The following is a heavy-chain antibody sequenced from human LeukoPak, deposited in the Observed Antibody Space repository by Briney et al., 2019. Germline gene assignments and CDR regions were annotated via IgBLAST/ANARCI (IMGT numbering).Heavy chain of an antibody. CDR2: INQVGSEK. CDR3: AKDIGSGSSWFHSSDY. J-gene: IGHJ4*02. V-gene: IGHV3-7*03. D-gene: IGHD6-13*01. Sequence: PGGSLRLSCAASEFTFSSYLMSWVRQAPGKGLEWVAYINQVGSEKYYADSVKGRSTISRDNAKNTLYLQMNSLRAEDTALYYCAKDIGSGSSWFHSSDYWGQGTLVTVSS. CDR1: EFTFSSYL.